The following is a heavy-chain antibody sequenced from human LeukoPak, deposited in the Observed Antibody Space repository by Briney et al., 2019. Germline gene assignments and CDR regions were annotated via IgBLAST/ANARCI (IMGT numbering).Heavy chain of an antibody. D-gene: IGHD3-10*01. CDR2: INHSGST. CDR3: ARRVRGVRIFDY. CDR1: GGSFSGYY. Sequence: PSETLSLTCAVYGGSFSGYYCSWIRQPPGKGLEWIGEINHSGSTNYNPSLKSRVTISVDTSKNQFSLKLSSVTAADTAVYYCARRVRGVRIFDYWGQGTLVTVSS. V-gene: IGHV4-34*01. J-gene: IGHJ4*02.